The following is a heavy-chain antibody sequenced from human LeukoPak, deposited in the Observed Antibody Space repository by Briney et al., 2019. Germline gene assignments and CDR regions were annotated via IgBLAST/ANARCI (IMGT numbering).Heavy chain of an antibody. Sequence: GASVKVSCKASGYTFTSYYMHWVRQAPGQGLGWMGIINPNSGGTNYAQKFQGRVTMTRDTSISTAYTELRSLRSDDTAVYYCARGGGSRGYFQHWGQGTLVTVSS. V-gene: IGHV1-2*02. CDR1: GYTFTSYY. J-gene: IGHJ1*01. D-gene: IGHD3-10*01. CDR2: INPNSGGT. CDR3: ARGGGSRGYFQH.